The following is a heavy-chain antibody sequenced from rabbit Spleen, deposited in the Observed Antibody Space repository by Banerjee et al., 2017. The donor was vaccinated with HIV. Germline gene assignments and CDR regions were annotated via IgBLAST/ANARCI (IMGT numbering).Heavy chain of an antibody. Sequence: QSLEESGGGLVKPGASLTLTCKASGFSFNSGYDMCWVRQAPGKGLEWIACINIVTGKTVYASWAKGRFIMSRTSSTTVFLQMTSLTAADTATYFCARDTGSSFSSYGMDLWGPGTLVTVS. D-gene: IGHD8-1*01. CDR2: INIVTGKT. V-gene: IGHV1S40*01. CDR1: GFSFNSGYD. J-gene: IGHJ6*01. CDR3: ARDTGSSFSSYGMDL.